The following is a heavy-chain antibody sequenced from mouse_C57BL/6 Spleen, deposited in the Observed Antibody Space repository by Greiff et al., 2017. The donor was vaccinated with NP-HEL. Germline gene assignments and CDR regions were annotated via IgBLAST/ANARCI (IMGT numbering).Heavy chain of an antibody. CDR2: IYPGSGST. D-gene: IGHD1-1*01. Sequence: VQLQQPGAELVKPGASVKMSCKASGYTFTSYWITWVKQRPGQGLEWIGDIYPGSGSTNYNEKFKSKATLTVDTSSSTAYMQLSSLTSEDSAVYYCARGPITTVVVDYWGQGTTLTVSS. CDR1: GYTFTSYW. CDR3: ARGPITTVVVDY. V-gene: IGHV1-55*01. J-gene: IGHJ2*01.